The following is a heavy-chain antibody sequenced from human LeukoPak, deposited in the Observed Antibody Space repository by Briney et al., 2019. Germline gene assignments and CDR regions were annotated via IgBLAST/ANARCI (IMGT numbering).Heavy chain of an antibody. J-gene: IGHJ4*02. CDR3: AGAFLCSSTSCYTAYFDY. CDR1: GYTFTGYY. Sequence: ASVKVSCKASGYTFTGYYMHWVRQAPGQGLEWMGRINPNSGGTNYAQKFQGRVTMTRDTSISTAYMELSRLRSDDTAVYYCAGAFLCSSTSCYTAYFDYWGQGTLVTVSS. CDR2: INPNSGGT. V-gene: IGHV1-2*06. D-gene: IGHD2-2*02.